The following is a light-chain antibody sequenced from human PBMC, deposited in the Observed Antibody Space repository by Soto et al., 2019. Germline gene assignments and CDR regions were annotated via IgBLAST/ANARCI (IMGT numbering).Light chain of an antibody. Sequence: QSALTQPPSASGSPGQTVTISCTGTSNDVGAYNYVSWYQQHPGKAPKVMIYEVNKRPSGVPDRFSGSKSGNTASLTVSGLQAEDEADYYCSSFAVSNSFVFGTGTKVTVL. J-gene: IGLJ1*01. V-gene: IGLV2-8*01. CDR3: SSFAVSNSFV. CDR2: EVN. CDR1: SNDVGAYNY.